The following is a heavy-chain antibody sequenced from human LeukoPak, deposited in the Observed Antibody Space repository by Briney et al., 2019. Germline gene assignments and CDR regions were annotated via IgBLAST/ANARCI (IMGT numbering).Heavy chain of an antibody. CDR3: ARTPNLTPNWFDP. CDR1: GGTFSSYA. J-gene: IGHJ5*02. V-gene: IGHV1-69*04. CDR2: IIPILGIA. Sequence: ASVKVSCKASGGTFSSYAISWVRQAPGQGLEWMGRIIPILGIANYAQKFQGRVTITADKSTSTAYMELSGLRSEDTAVYYCARTPNLTPNWFDPWGQGTLVTVSS.